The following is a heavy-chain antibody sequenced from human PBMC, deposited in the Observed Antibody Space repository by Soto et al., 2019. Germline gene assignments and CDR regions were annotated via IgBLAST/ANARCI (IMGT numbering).Heavy chain of an antibody. J-gene: IGHJ6*02. V-gene: IGHV1-18*01. D-gene: IGHD4-4*01. CDR3: ARGLQPYYYYGMDV. CDR2: ISAYNGNT. CDR1: GYTFNFYG. Sequence: ASVKVSCKASGYTFNFYGITWVRQAPGQGLEWMGWISAYNGNTNYAQKLQGRVTMTTDTSTSTAYMELRSLRSDDTAVYYCARGLQPYYYYGMDVWGQGTTVTVSS.